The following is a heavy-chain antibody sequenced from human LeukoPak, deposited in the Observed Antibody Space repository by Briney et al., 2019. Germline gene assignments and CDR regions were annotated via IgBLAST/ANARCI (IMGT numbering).Heavy chain of an antibody. D-gene: IGHD5-12*01. V-gene: IGHV4-34*01. CDR3: ARGRRDGYNDFDI. Sequence: PSETLSLTCAVYGGSFSVYYWSWIRQPPGKGLEWIGEINHSGSTNYNPSLKSRVTISVDTSKNQFSLKLSSVTAADTAVYYCARGRRDGYNDFDIWGQGTMVTVSS. CDR1: GGSFSVYY. J-gene: IGHJ3*02. CDR2: INHSGST.